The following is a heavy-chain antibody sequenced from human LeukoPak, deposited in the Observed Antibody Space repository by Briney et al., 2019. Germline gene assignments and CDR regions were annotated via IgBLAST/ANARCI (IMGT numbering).Heavy chain of an antibody. CDR1: GFTFSSYA. CDR3: ASGAQAGYGDYDTRGDY. D-gene: IGHD4-17*01. V-gene: IGHV3-30-3*01. CDR2: ISYDGSNK. Sequence: AGGSLRLSCAASGFTFSSYAMHWVRQAPGKGLEWVAVISYDGSNKYYADSVKGRFTISRDNSKNTLYLQMNSLRAEDTAVYYCASGAQAGYGDYDTRGDYWGQGTLVTVSS. J-gene: IGHJ4*02.